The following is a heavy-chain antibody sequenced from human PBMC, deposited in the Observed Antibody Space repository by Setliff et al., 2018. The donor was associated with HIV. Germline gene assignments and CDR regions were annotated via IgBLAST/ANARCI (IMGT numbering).Heavy chain of an antibody. J-gene: IGHJ4*02. D-gene: IGHD3-10*01. CDR3: AREFRGPLLGLHY. Sequence: GESLKISCAASGFTFSSYSMNWVRQAPGKGLEWVSSISSSSSYIYYADSVKGRFTISRDNAKNSLYLQMNSLRAEDTAVYYCAREFRGPLLGLHYWGQGTLVTVSS. CDR1: GFTFSSYS. V-gene: IGHV3-21*01. CDR2: ISSSSSYI.